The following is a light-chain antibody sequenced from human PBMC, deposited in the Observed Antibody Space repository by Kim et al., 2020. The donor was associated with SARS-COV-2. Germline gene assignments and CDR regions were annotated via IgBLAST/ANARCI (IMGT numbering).Light chain of an antibody. Sequence: GQRVTISFSGSSSNIGSNSLTWFQQLPGTAPKPLIYTNNQRPSGVPDRFSGSKSGTSASLAISGLQSEDEANYYCAAWDESLNGWVFGGGTQLTVL. CDR1: SSNIGSNS. CDR3: AAWDESLNGWV. J-gene: IGLJ3*02. CDR2: TNN. V-gene: IGLV1-44*01.